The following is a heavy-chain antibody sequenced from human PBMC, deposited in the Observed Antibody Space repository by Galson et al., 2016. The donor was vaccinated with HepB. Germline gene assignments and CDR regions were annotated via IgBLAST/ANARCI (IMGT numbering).Heavy chain of an antibody. J-gene: IGHJ5*02. D-gene: IGHD6-19*01. CDR3: ARVTPVAAKNA. CDR2: ISYDGSIK. Sequence: SLRLSCAASGFPFNSYAMHWVRQAPGKGLEFVAVISYDGSIKLYAESVKGRFTVSRDNSKNTLYLQMSNLRPEDTAVYYCARVTPVAAKNAWGQGTLVTVSS. V-gene: IGHV3-30-3*01. CDR1: GFPFNSYA.